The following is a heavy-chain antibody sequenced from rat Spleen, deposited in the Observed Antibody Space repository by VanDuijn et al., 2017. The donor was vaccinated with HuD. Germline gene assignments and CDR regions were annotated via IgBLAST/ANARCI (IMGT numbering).Heavy chain of an antibody. V-gene: IGHV5-22*01. CDR3: ARHSSTYYVMDA. CDR1: GFTFSNSY. J-gene: IGHJ4*01. D-gene: IGHD1-2*01. CDR2: ISFEGSGS. Sequence: EVQLVESGGGLVQPGRSMKLSCAASGFTFSNSYMAWVRQAPTKGLEWVASISFEGSGSYYGDSVKGRFTISRDNAKSTLYLQMNSLRSEDTATYYCARHSSTYYVMDAWGQGASVTVSA.